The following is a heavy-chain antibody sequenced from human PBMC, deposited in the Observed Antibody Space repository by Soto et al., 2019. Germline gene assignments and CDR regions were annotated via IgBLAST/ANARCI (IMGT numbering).Heavy chain of an antibody. CDR3: AKDLWTKGYGAPLDAFDI. J-gene: IGHJ3*02. Sequence: EVQLLESGGGLVQPGGSLRLSCAASGFTFSSYAMSWVRQAPGNGLEWVSAISGSGGSTYYADSVKGRFTISRDNSKNTLYLQMNSLRAEDTAVYYCAKDLWTKGYGAPLDAFDIWGQGTMVTVSS. V-gene: IGHV3-23*01. CDR1: GFTFSSYA. CDR2: ISGSGGST. D-gene: IGHD4-17*01.